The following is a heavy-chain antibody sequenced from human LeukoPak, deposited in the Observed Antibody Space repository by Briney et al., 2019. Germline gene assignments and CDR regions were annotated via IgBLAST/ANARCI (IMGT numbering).Heavy chain of an antibody. V-gene: IGHV3-66*01. D-gene: IGHD2-2*01. J-gene: IGHJ4*02. CDR3: ARDHGYQGYYFDY. Sequence: PGGSLRLSCAASGFTVSSNYMSWVRQAPGKGLEWVSVTYSGGSTYYADSVKGRFTISRDDSKNTLYLQMNSLRAEDTAVYYCARDHGYQGYYFDYWGQGTLVTVSS. CDR1: GFTVSSNY. CDR2: TYSGGST.